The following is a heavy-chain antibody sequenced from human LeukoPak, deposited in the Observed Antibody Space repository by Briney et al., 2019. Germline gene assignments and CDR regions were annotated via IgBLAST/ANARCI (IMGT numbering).Heavy chain of an antibody. CDR2: IYYSGST. V-gene: IGHV4-39*07. D-gene: IGHD6-6*01. CDR1: GGSISSSSYY. CDR3: ARDLLGYSSSPTGFDP. Sequence: SETLSLTCTVSGGSISSSSYYWGWIRQPPGKGLEWIGTIYYSGSTYYNPSLKSRVTISVDTSKNQFSLKLSSVTAADTAVYYCARDLLGYSSSPTGFDPWGQGTLVTVSS. J-gene: IGHJ5*02.